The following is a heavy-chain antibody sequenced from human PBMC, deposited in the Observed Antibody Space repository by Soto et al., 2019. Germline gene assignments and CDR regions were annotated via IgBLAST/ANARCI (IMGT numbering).Heavy chain of an antibody. V-gene: IGHV4-31*03. D-gene: IGHD5-18*01. CDR3: SRGILV. CDR2: ISYGGST. CDR1: GGSINSGGYC. J-gene: IGHJ4*02. Sequence: QVQLQESGPGLVKPSQTLSLTCTVSGGSINSGGYCWSWIRQHPGKGLDWIGCISYGGSTSYNPSLKVRVTISVDPSKNQFSLKLTSVTAADTAVSYCSRGILVWGQGALITVSS.